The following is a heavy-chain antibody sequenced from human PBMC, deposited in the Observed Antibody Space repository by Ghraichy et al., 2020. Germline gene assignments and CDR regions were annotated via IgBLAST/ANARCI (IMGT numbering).Heavy chain of an antibody. Sequence: LSLTCTVSGGSISSYYWSWIRQPPGKGLEWIGYIYYSGSTNNNPSLKSRVTISVDTSKNQFSLKLSSVSAADTAVYYCARDIVVVAAATYYHYGMDVWGQGTTVTVSS. CDR3: ARDIVVVAAATYYHYGMDV. V-gene: IGHV4-59*01. D-gene: IGHD2-15*01. CDR2: IYYSGST. J-gene: IGHJ6*02. CDR1: GGSISSYY.